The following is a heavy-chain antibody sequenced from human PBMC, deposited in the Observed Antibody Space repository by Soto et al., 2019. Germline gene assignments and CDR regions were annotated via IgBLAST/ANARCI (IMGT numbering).Heavy chain of an antibody. Sequence: QVQLVESGGGVVQPGRSLRLSCAASGFTFSSYAMHWVRQAPGKGLEWVALISYDGSSKYYADSVKGRLTISRDNSKKTLDLQMNSLRAEDTAVYYYVRGLYDVNGYYLYFDLWGRGTLVTVSS. J-gene: IGHJ2*01. CDR2: ISYDGSSK. D-gene: IGHD3-22*01. CDR1: GFTFSSYA. CDR3: VRGLYDVNGYYLYFDL. V-gene: IGHV3-30-3*01.